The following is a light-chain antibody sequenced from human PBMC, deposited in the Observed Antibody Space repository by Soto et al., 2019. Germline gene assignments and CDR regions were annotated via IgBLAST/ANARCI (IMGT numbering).Light chain of an antibody. J-gene: IGKJ1*01. CDR1: QSISTI. V-gene: IGKV1-6*01. Sequence: IQMTQSPSSLSASVGDRVTITCRTSQSISTILNWYQHKPGKAPKLLIYAASILQSGVPSRFSGSGSGTDFTLTISSLQPEDFATYYCLQDYSFPWTFGQGTKVDIK. CDR3: LQDYSFPWT. CDR2: AAS.